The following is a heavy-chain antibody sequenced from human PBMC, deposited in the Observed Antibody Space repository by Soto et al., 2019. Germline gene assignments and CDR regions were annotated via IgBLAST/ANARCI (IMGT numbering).Heavy chain of an antibody. J-gene: IGHJ4*02. CDR1: GFTFSDYY. CDR2: ISSSGSTI. V-gene: IGHV3-11*01. Sequence: PGGSLRLSCAASGFTFSDYYMSWIRQAPGKGLEWVSYISSSGSTIYYADSVKGRFTISRDNAKNSLYLQMNSLRAEDTAVYYCARDIGRVCSTSCRDFDYWGQGTLVTVSS. D-gene: IGHD2-2*01. CDR3: ARDIGRVCSTSCRDFDY.